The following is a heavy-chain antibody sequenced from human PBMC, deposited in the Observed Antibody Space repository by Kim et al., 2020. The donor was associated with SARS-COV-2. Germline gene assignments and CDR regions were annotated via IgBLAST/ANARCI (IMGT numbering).Heavy chain of an antibody. J-gene: IGHJ4*02. CDR1: GYTFTGYY. Sequence: ASVKVSCKASGYTFTGYYMHWVRQAPGQGLEWMGWINPNSGGTNYAQKFQGRVTMTRDTSISTAYMELSRLRSDDTAVYYCARHDFWVVPAAMDYFDYWGQGTLVTVSS. D-gene: IGHD2-2*01. V-gene: IGHV1-2*02. CDR2: INPNSGGT. CDR3: ARHDFWVVPAAMDYFDY.